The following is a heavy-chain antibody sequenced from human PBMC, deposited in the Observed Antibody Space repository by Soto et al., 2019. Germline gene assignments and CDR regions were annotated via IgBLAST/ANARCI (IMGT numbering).Heavy chain of an antibody. Sequence: QMQLVQSGPEVKKPGTSVKVSCKASGFTFTSSAVQWVRQARGQRLEWIGWIVVGSGNTNYAQKFQERVTITRDMSTSTAYMELSSLRSEDTAVYYCAAERSGRYRIYYYYGMVVWGQGTTVTVSS. J-gene: IGHJ6*02. D-gene: IGHD1-26*01. CDR3: AAERSGRYRIYYYYGMVV. CDR1: GFTFTSSA. V-gene: IGHV1-58*01. CDR2: IVVGSGNT.